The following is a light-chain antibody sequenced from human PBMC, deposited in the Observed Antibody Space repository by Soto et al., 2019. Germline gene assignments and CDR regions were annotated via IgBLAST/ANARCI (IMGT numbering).Light chain of an antibody. V-gene: IGLV2-8*01. CDR2: DVS. CDR3: SSYAGSDYPYV. J-gene: IGLJ1*01. CDR1: SKDVGYYNY. Sequence: QSALTQPPSASGSPGQSVTIACTGTSKDVGYYNYVSWYQQPPGKAPKLLIYDVSKRPSGVPGRFSGSKSGNTASLTVSGLQAEDEGDYYCSSYAGSDYPYVFGTGTKVTVL.